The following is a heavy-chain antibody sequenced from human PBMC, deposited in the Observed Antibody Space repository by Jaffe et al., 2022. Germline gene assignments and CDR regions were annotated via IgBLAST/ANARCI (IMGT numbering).Heavy chain of an antibody. V-gene: IGHV3-30*02. CDR1: GFTFSTYG. CDR2: IRNDGSNK. CDR3: AKDVSSGWAQSHYCDY. Sequence: QVHLVESGGGVVQPGGSLRLSCAASGFTFSTYGMHWVRQAPGKGLEWVAFIRNDGSNKYHADSVKGRFTISRDNSESTLYLQMNRVRVEDTAVYFCAKDVSSGWAQSHYCDYWGQGTLVSVYS. D-gene: IGHD6-19*01. J-gene: IGHJ4*02.